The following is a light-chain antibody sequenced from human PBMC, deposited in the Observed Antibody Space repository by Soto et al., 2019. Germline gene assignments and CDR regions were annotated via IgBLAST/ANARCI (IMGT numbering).Light chain of an antibody. CDR3: QQYGSSPAWT. Sequence: EIVLTQSPGTLSLSPGERATLSCRASQSVSSSYLAWYQQKPGQAPRLLIYGASSRATGIPDRFSGSGSGTAFTLTISRLEPEDFAVYYCQQYGSSPAWTYGQGTKGEIK. J-gene: IGKJ1*01. CDR1: QSVSSSY. CDR2: GAS. V-gene: IGKV3-20*01.